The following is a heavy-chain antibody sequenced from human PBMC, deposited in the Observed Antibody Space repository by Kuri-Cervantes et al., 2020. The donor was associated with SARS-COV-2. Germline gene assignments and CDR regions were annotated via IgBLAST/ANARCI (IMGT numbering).Heavy chain of an antibody. J-gene: IGHJ4*02. CDR1: GFTFSDYY. D-gene: IGHD6-6*01. V-gene: IGHV3-11*04. Sequence: GGSLRLSCAASGFTFSDYYMSWIRQAPGKGLEWVSYISSSGSTIYYADSVKGRFTISRDNAKNSLYLQMNSLRAEDTAVYYCASLEYSSSSGVSVCDYWGQGTLVTVSS. CDR3: ASLEYSSSSGVSVCDY. CDR2: ISSSGSTI.